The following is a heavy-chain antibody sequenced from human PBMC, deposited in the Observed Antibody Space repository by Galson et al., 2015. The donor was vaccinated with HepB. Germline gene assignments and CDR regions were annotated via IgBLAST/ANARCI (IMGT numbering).Heavy chain of an antibody. D-gene: IGHD4-17*01. CDR3: ARQGYNYGPRIGYGDYWFDP. CDR2: IYPDDSDT. V-gene: IGHV5-51*01. CDR1: GYNFAKYW. Sequence: QSGAEVKKPGESLKISCKASGYNFAKYWIGWVRQMPGKGLEWMGSIYPDDSDTIYSRSFQGQVTISADKSISTAYLQWSSLKASDTAIYYCARQGYNYGPRIGYGDYWFDPWGQGTLVTVSS. J-gene: IGHJ5*02.